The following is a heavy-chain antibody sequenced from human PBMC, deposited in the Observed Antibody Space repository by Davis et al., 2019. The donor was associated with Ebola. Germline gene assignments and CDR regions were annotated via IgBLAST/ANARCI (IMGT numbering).Heavy chain of an antibody. D-gene: IGHD3-10*01. V-gene: IGHV3-21*01. CDR3: STMVRGVIMEIFDY. Sequence: GESLKISCAASGFTFSSYSMNWVRQAPGKGLEWVSSISSSSSYIYYADSVKGRFTISRDNAKNSLYLQMNSLRAEDTAVYYCSTMVRGVIMEIFDYWGQGTLVTVSS. CDR1: GFTFSSYS. J-gene: IGHJ4*02. CDR2: ISSSSSYI.